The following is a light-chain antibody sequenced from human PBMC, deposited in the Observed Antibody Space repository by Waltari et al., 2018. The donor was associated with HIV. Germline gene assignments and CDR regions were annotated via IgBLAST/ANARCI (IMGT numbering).Light chain of an antibody. CDR3: QSYDSSLRGV. CDR2: GNS. CDR1: SSNIGAGSA. J-gene: IGLJ1*01. Sequence: QSVLTQPPSVSAAPGQRFTISCPRSSSNIGAGSAVLWYHQLPVTAPKLLIYGNSNRPSGVPYRFSGSNSGTSASLAIPGLQAEDEADYYCQSYDSSLRGVFGTGTKVTVL. V-gene: IGLV1-40*01.